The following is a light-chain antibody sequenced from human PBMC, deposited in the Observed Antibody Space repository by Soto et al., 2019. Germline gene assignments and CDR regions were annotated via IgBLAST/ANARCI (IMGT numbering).Light chain of an antibody. CDR2: GAS. Sequence: EIVLTQSPGTLSLSPGERATLSCRASQSVGKNFLAWYQQKPGQAPRFLIYGASSRATSIPDRFSGSGSGTDFTLTISRLEPEDFAVYYCQQYANSPRTFGQGTKVEIK. CDR1: QSVGKNF. CDR3: QQYANSPRT. J-gene: IGKJ1*01. V-gene: IGKV3-20*01.